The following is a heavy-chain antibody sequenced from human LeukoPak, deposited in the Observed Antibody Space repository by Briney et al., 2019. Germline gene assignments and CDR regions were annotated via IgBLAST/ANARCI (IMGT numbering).Heavy chain of an antibody. CDR2: ISISTSTI. D-gene: IGHD6-19*01. V-gene: IGHV3-48*04. Sequence: GGSLRLSCAASGFTFSSHSMHWVRQAPGKGLEWISYISISTSTIYYADSVKGRFTISRDNAKNSLYLQMNSLRAEDTALYYCASPGYSSGYWGQGTLVTVSS. J-gene: IGHJ4*02. CDR3: ASPGYSSGY. CDR1: GFTFSSHS.